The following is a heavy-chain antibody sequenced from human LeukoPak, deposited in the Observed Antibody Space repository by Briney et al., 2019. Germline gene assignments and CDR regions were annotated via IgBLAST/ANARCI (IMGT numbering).Heavy chain of an antibody. V-gene: IGHV3-21*04. Sequence: GGSLRLSCTASGFTFSSYSMNWVRQAPGKGLEWVSSITGISTYMYYTDSVKGRFTISRDNAKNSLYLQMNSLRVEDTAVYYCAKEGRSLQTYWGQGTLVTVSS. J-gene: IGHJ4*02. D-gene: IGHD5-24*01. CDR1: GFTFSSYS. CDR3: AKEGRSLQTY. CDR2: ITGISTYM.